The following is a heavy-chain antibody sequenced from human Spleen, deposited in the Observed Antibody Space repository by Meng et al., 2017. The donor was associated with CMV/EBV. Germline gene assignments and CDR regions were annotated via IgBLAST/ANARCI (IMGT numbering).Heavy chain of an antibody. Sequence: SETLSLTCAVYGGSFSGYYWSWIRQPPGKGLEWIGEINHSGSTNYNPSLKSRVTISVDTSKNQFSLSLSSVTAADTAVYYCARRHSETYAFWGQGTLVTVSS. J-gene: IGHJ4*02. CDR3: ARRHSETYAF. V-gene: IGHV4-34*01. CDR1: GGSFSGYY. D-gene: IGHD1-26*01. CDR2: INHSGST.